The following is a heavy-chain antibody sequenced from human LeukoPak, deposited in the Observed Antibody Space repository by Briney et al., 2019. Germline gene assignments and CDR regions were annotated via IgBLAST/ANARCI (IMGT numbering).Heavy chain of an antibody. V-gene: IGHV1-2*02. CDR3: AREVGATVTEDCDY. J-gene: IGHJ4*02. CDR1: GYTFTGYY. CDR2: INPNSGGT. D-gene: IGHD1-26*01. Sequence: ASVKVSCKASGYTFTGYYMHWVRQAPGQGLEWMGWINPNSGGTNYARKFQGRVTMTRDTSFSTAYMELSRLRSDDTAVYYCAREVGATVTEDCDYWGQGTLVTVSS.